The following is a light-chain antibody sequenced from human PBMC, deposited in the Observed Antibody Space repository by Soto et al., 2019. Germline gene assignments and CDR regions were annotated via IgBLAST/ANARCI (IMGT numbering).Light chain of an antibody. CDR3: QQYNNWPRT. CDR1: QSVTSNY. V-gene: IGKV3-20*01. J-gene: IGKJ1*01. CDR2: RAS. Sequence: EIVLTQSPGTLSLYPGESATLSCRASQSVTSNYIAWHQQKPGQAPRLLIYRASTRATGIPDRFSGSGSGTDFTLTISRLATEDFPVYSCQQYNNWPRTFGQGTKVDIK.